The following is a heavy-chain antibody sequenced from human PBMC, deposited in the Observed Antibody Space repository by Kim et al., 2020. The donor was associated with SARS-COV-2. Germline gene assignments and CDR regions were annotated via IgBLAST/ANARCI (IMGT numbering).Heavy chain of an antibody. CDR1: GGSFSGYY. CDR3: ARGRGLLNYSNYPYYYYYMDV. CDR2: INHSGST. V-gene: IGHV4-34*01. Sequence: SETLSLTCAVYGGSFSGYYWSWIRQPPGKGLEWIGEINHSGSTNYNPSLKSRVTISVDTSKNQFSLKLSSVTAADTAVYYCARGRGLLNYSNYPYYYYYMDVWGKGTTVTVSS. D-gene: IGHD4-4*01. J-gene: IGHJ6*03.